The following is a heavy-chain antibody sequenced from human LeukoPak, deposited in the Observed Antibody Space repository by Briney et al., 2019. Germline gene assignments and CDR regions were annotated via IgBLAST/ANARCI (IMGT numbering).Heavy chain of an antibody. CDR3: ARRRTGDFDY. Sequence: GGSLRLSCAASGFTFSSYEMNWVRQAPGKGLEWVSYISSSGGTIYYADSVKGRFTISRDNAKNSLYLQMNSLRAEDTAVYYCARRRTGDFDYWGQGTLVTVSS. V-gene: IGHV3-48*03. D-gene: IGHD7-27*01. CDR1: GFTFSSYE. J-gene: IGHJ4*02. CDR2: ISSSGGTI.